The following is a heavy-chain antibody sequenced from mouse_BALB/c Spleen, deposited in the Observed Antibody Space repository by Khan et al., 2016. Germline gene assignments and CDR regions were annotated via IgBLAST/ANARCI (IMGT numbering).Heavy chain of an antibody. CDR1: GCSLTNSG. Sequence: QVQLKQSGPGLVAPSQSLSITCTVSGCSLTNSGVHWVRQPPGKGLDWLGVIWAGGSTDYNSALMSRLSITKDNSQNQVFLEMNSLQTDDTAMYVWARDDQDYDDWVASWGKGTLVNVSA. V-gene: IGHV2-9*02. CDR3: ARDDQDYDDWVAS. CDR2: IWAGGST. D-gene: IGHD2-4*01. J-gene: IGHJ3*01.